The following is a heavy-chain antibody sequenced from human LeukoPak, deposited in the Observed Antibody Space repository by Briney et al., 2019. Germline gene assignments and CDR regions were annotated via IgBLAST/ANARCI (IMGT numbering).Heavy chain of an antibody. J-gene: IGHJ4*02. CDR1: GYTFTSYA. Sequence: ASVKVSCKASGYTFTSYAMNWVRQAPGQGLEWMGWINTNTGNPTYAQGFTGRFVFSLDTSVSTAYLQISSLKAEDTAVYYCARAGPITMVRGVMEDFDYWGQGTLVTVSS. CDR3: ARAGPITMVRGVMEDFDY. D-gene: IGHD3-10*01. CDR2: INTNTGNP. V-gene: IGHV7-4-1*02.